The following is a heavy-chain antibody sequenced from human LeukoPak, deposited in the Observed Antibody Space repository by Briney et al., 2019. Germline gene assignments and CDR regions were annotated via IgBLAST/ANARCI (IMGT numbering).Heavy chain of an antibody. CDR3: ATSESQTRFDY. CDR1: GYSFTSYW. V-gene: IGHV5-51*01. Sequence: GESLKISCEGSGYSFTSYWIGWVLQMPGKGLEWMGLIYPGDSDTRYSPSFQGQVTISADKSISTAYLQWSSLKASDTAMYYCATSESQTRFDYWGQGTLVTVSS. CDR2: IYPGDSDT. J-gene: IGHJ4*02. D-gene: IGHD1/OR15-1a*01.